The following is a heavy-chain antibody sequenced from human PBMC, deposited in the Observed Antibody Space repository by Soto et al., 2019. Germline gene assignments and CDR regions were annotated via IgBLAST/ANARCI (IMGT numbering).Heavy chain of an antibody. D-gene: IGHD2-15*01. Sequence: EVQLLESGGGLVQPGGSLRLSCAASGFTFSSYAMSWVRQAPGKGLEWVSAISGSGGSTYYADSVKGRFTISRDNSKNTLYLQMNSLRAEDTAVYYCAKEHIGYCSGGSCYHRGYWGQGTLVTVSS. CDR1: GFTFSSYA. V-gene: IGHV3-23*01. J-gene: IGHJ4*02. CDR3: AKEHIGYCSGGSCYHRGY. CDR2: ISGSGGST.